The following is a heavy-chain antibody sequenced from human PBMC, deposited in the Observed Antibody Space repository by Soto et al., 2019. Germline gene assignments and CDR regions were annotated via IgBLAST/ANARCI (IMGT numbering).Heavy chain of an antibody. CDR3: ARGGRVNYDFWSGEYYYYGMDV. CDR2: INHSGST. D-gene: IGHD3-3*01. J-gene: IGHJ6*02. CDR1: GGSFSGYY. Sequence: SETLSLTCAVYGGSFSGYYWSWIRQPPGKGLEWIGEINHSGSTNYNPSLKSRVTISVDTSKNQFSLKLCSVTAADTAVYYCARGGRVNYDFWSGEYYYYGMDVWGQGTTVTVSS. V-gene: IGHV4-34*01.